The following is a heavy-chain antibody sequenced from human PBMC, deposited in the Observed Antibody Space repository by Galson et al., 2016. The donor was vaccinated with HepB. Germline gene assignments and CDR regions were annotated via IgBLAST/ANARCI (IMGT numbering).Heavy chain of an antibody. CDR1: GGSFSGYY. J-gene: IGHJ2*01. CDR3: ATYDFGSNFQYFDL. D-gene: IGHD4-23*01. V-gene: IGHV4-34*01. CDR2: INHGGST. Sequence: LSLTCAVYGGSFSGYYWSWIRQPPGKGLEWIGEINHGGSTNYNPSLKSRVTISVDTSKKQFSLRLSSVTAADTAVYYCATYDFGSNFQYFDLWGRGTLITVSS.